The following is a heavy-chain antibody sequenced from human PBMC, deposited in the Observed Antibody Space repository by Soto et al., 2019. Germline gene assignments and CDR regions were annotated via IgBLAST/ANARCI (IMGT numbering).Heavy chain of an antibody. Sequence: GGSLRLSCAASGFTFSSYGMHWVRQAPGKGLERVAVISYAGSNKYYADSVKGRFTISRDNSKNTLYLQMNSLRAEDTAVYYCARSGGYCSSTSCYWLYCYGMDVWGQGTSVTASS. CDR1: GFTFSSYG. J-gene: IGHJ6*02. CDR2: ISYAGSNK. V-gene: IGHV3-30*03. CDR3: ARSGGYCSSTSCYWLYCYGMDV. D-gene: IGHD2-2*01.